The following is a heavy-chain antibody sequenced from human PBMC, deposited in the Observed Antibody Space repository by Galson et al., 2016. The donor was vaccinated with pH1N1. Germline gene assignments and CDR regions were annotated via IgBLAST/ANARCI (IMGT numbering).Heavy chain of an antibody. CDR1: ASSFTSYW. CDR3: ARHDRVCGGGSCFSVWFDP. CDR2: INPRDSYT. J-gene: IGHJ5*02. V-gene: IGHV5-10-1*01. D-gene: IGHD2-15*01. Sequence: QSGAEVKEPGESLTISCKGSASSFTSYWISWVRQMPGKGLEWMGRINPRDSYTDYSPSFQGHVTISTDESISTAYLKWSTLKASDTAIYYCARHDRVCGGGSCFSVWFDPWGQGTLLIVSS.